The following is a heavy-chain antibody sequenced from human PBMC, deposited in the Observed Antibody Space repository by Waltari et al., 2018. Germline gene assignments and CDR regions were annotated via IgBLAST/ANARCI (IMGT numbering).Heavy chain of an antibody. V-gene: IGHV1-69*14. CDR2: IIPNFGTA. J-gene: IGHJ4*02. D-gene: IGHD3-22*01. CDR1: GGTFSSYA. Sequence: QVQLVQSGAEVKKPGSSVKVSCKASGGTFSSYAISWVRQAPGQGLEWMGGIIPNFGTANYAQKFQGRVTITADKATSTAYRELSSLRSEDTAVYYCARGRTYDYDSSGYYPLDYWGQGTLVTVSS. CDR3: ARGRTYDYDSSGYYPLDY.